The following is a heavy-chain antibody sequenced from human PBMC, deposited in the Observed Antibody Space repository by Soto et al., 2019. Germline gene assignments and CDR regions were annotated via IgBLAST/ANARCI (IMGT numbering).Heavy chain of an antibody. D-gene: IGHD3-3*01. J-gene: IGHJ4*02. V-gene: IGHV3-53*01. CDR1: GFTVSSNY. CDR2: IYSGGST. Sequence: GGSLRLSCAAPGFTVSSNYMSWFRQAPGKGLEWVSVIYSGGSTYYADSVKGRFTISRDNSKNTLYLQMNSLRAEDTAVYYCARGNGSFSCFDYWGQGTLVTVSS. CDR3: ARGNGSFSCFDY.